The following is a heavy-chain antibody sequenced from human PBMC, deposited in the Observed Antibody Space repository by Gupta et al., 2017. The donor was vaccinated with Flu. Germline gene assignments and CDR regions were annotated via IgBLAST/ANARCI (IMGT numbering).Heavy chain of an antibody. Sequence: EVQLVESGGGLVQPGRSLRLSCAASGFTFSTYSMNWVRQVPGKGLEWLSYISRSSSTINYADSVKGRFTISRENAKNSLYLQMKSLRDDDTAMYYCARDTLAGGSPDYWGQGTLVTVSS. J-gene: IGHJ4*02. CDR3: ARDTLAGGSPDY. D-gene: IGHD4-23*01. CDR1: GFTFSTYS. V-gene: IGHV3-48*02. CDR2: ISRSSSTI.